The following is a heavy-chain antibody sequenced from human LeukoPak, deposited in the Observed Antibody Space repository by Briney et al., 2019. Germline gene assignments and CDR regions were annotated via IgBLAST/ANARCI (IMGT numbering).Heavy chain of an antibody. D-gene: IGHD5-24*01. CDR1: SGSIRRNY. CDR3: ARWVEDGYNYFDY. V-gene: IGHV4-59*01. Sequence: ETLARRRTVRSGSIRRNYWSCIRQPPGKGMEWIGYIYYSGSTNYNPPLKSRVTISVDTSKNQFSLKLSSVTAADTAVYYCARWVEDGYNYFDYWGQGTLVTVSS. CDR2: IYYSGST. J-gene: IGHJ4*02.